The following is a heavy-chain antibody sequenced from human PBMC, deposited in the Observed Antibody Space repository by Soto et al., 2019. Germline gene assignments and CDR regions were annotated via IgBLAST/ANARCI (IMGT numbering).Heavy chain of an antibody. CDR2: ISWNSGRI. V-gene: IGHV3-9*01. CDR3: AKGAITIFGVVRAPFDS. CDR1: GFTFDDYA. Sequence: EVQLVESGGGLVQPGRSRRLSCAASGFTFDDYAMHLVRQVPWKGLEWVSGISWNSGRIGYADSVKGRFTISRDNAKNSLYLQINSLTAKNTALYYCAKGAITIFGVVRAPFDSWGQGTLVTVSS. D-gene: IGHD3-3*01. J-gene: IGHJ4*02.